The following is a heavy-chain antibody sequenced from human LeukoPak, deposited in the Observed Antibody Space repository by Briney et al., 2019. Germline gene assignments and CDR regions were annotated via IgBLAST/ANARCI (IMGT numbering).Heavy chain of an antibody. CDR3: ARDYDILTGYPEYYGMDV. CDR2: ISYDGSNK. J-gene: IGHJ6*02. D-gene: IGHD3-9*01. V-gene: IGHV3-30*03. Sequence: GGSLRLSCAASGFTFSSYGMHWVRQAPGKGLEWVAVISYDGSNKYYADSVKGRFTISRDNSKNTLYLQLNSQTAEDTAVYYCARDYDILTGYPEYYGMDVWGQGTTVTVSS. CDR1: GFTFSSYG.